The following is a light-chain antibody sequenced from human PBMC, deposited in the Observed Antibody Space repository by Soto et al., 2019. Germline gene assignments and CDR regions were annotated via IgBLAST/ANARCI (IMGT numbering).Light chain of an antibody. CDR3: QQSYSMPRT. J-gene: IGKJ2*02. V-gene: IGKV1-39*01. CDR2: STS. CDR1: KTISYY. Sequence: DIQMTQSPSSLSASVGDRIIITCRASKTISYYLNWYQHQPGKAPKLLIYSTSSLQSGVPSRFSGSGSGTDFTLTISSLQPEDFATYYCQQSYSMPRTFGQGTKLEIK.